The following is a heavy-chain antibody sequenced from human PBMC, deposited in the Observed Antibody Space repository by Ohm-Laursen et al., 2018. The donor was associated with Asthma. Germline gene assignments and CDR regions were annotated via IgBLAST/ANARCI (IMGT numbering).Heavy chain of an antibody. V-gene: IGHV3-23*01. J-gene: IGHJ4*02. CDR2: ISGST. D-gene: IGHD3-22*01. CDR3: AGYYYDSNGYLPFDY. CDR1: GFTFSSYA. Sequence: GSLRLSCAASGFTFSSYAMSWVRQAPGKGLEWVSGISGSTYYADSVKGRFTISRDNSKNTLYLQMNSLRAEDTAVYYCAGYYYDSNGYLPFDYWGQGTLVTVSS.